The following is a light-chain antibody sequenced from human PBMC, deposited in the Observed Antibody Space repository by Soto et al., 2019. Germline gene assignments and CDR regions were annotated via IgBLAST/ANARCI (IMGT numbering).Light chain of an antibody. CDR3: GSCTDGSSLL. Sequence: QSALTQPASVSESPGQSISIACGGGRNDIGTYNLVSWYQQHPGKAPKLLIYEGNKRPSGVSNRFSGSRSGNTAYLTMSGCPGEDEADYYCGSCTDGSSLLVGGGTKLTV. CDR1: RNDIGTYNL. CDR2: EGN. V-gene: IGLV2-23*01. J-gene: IGLJ2*01.